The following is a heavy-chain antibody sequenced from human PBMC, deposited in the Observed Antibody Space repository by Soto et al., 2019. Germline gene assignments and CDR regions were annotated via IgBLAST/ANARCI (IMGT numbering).Heavy chain of an antibody. CDR2: IIVDSGNT. D-gene: IGHD1-26*01. J-gene: IGHJ4*02. Sequence: GASLKVSRKASGFTFADSAVQWVRQARGQSLEWIGRIIVDSGNTKSAEKFTERVSMSWDMSTSTAFMELRSLSSDDTAVYYCATANNTSPFDYWGLGTLVTVSS. V-gene: IGHV1-58*01. CDR3: ATANNTSPFDY. CDR1: GFTFADSA.